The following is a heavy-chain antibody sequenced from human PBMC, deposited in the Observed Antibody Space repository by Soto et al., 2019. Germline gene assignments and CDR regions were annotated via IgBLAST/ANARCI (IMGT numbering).Heavy chain of an antibody. D-gene: IGHD1-26*01. CDR1: GGSISSGGYY. Sequence: SETLSLTCTVSGGSISSGGYYWSWIRQHPGKGLEWIGYIYYSGSTYYNPSLKSRVTISVDTSKNQFSLKLSSVTAADTAVYYCAKEGLLTESDYWGQGTLVTVSS. V-gene: IGHV4-31*03. CDR3: AKEGLLTESDY. CDR2: IYYSGST. J-gene: IGHJ4*02.